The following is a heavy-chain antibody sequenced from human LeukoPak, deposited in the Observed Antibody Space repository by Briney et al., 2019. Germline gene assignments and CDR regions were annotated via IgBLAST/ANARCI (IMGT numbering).Heavy chain of an antibody. CDR3: ARETKTYDYDSSGYFDY. CDR1: GGSISSGDYY. J-gene: IGHJ4*02. V-gene: IGHV4-30-4*01. CDR2: IYYSGST. Sequence: SETLSLTCTVSGGSISSGDYYWSWIRQPPGKDLEWIGYIYYSGSTYYNPSLKSRVTISVDTSKNQFSLKLSSVTAADTAVYYCARETKTYDYDSSGYFDYWGQGTLVTVSS. D-gene: IGHD3-22*01.